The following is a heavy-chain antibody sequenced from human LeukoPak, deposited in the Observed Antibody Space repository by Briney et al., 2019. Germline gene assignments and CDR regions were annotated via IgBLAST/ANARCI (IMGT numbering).Heavy chain of an antibody. V-gene: IGHV1-69*10. CDR1: GGTFNRYA. D-gene: IGHD2-15*01. CDR3: ARAVAATSSYYYYYMDV. J-gene: IGHJ6*03. Sequence: SVKVSCQASGGTFNRYAISGVRQAPGQGLKWMGGIIPILGTANYAQKFQGRVTITADKSTSTAYMELSSLRSEDTAVYYCARAVAATSSYYYYYMDVWGKGTTVTVSS. CDR2: IIPILGTA.